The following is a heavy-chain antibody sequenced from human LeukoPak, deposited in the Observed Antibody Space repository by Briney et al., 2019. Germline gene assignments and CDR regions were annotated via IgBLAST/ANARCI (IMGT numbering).Heavy chain of an antibody. Sequence: ASAKVSCKASGYTFTAYYMHWVRQAPGQGLEWMGWINPNSGGTNYEQKFQGRVTMTRDTSISTAYMELSRLRSDDTAVYYCASSTLGELSLAEYFQHWGQGTLVTVSS. CDR2: INPNSGGT. J-gene: IGHJ1*01. D-gene: IGHD3-10*01. CDR3: ASSTLGELSLAEYFQH. CDR1: GYTFTAYY. V-gene: IGHV1-2*02.